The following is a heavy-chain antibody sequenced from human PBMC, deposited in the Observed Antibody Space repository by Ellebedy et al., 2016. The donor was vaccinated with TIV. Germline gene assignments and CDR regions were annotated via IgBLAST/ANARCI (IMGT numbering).Heavy chain of an antibody. D-gene: IGHD6-6*01. CDR3: ARDSRSYRFDP. J-gene: IGHJ5*02. V-gene: IGHV1-46*01. Sequence: AASVKVSCKASGYTFTSNYMHWVRQAPGQGLEWMGIINPSGGSTNYAQKFQGRITMTRDTSTSTVYMELSSLTSEDTAVYYCARDSRSYRFDPWGQGTLVTVSS. CDR2: INPSGGST. CDR1: GYTFTSNY.